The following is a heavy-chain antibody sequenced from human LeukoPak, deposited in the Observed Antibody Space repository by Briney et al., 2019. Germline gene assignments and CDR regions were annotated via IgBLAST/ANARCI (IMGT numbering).Heavy chain of an antibody. V-gene: IGHV3-21*01. CDR3: ARDLRVWSKSPFDI. J-gene: IGHJ3*02. CDR2: ISSSSSYI. CDR1: GFTFSSYS. D-gene: IGHD3-3*01. Sequence: GGSLRLSCAASGFTFSSYSMNWVRQAPGKGLEWVSSISSSSSYIYYADSVKGRFTISRDNAKNSLYLQMNSLRAEDTAVYYCARDLRVWSKSPFDIWGQGTMVTVSS.